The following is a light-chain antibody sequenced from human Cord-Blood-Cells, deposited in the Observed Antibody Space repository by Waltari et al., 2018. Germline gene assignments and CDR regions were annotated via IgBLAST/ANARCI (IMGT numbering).Light chain of an antibody. CDR1: SSDVGGYNY. J-gene: IGLJ3*02. CDR3: SSYAGSNKRV. CDR2: EVS. V-gene: IGLV2-8*01. Sequence: QSALTQPPSASGSPGQSVTIPCTGTSSDVGGYNYVSWYKQHPGKAPKLMIYEVSKRPSGVPDRFSGSKSGNTASLTVSGLQAEDEADYYCSSYAGSNKRVFGGGTKLTVL.